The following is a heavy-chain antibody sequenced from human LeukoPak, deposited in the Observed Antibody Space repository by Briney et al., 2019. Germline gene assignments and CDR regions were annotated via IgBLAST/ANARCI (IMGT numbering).Heavy chain of an antibody. CDR1: GFTFSSYE. V-gene: IGHV3-48*03. J-gene: IGHJ4*02. Sequence: GGSLRLSCAASGFTFSSYEMNWVRQAPGKGLEWVSYISSSGSTIYYADSVKGRFTISRDNAKNSLYLHMSSLRADDTAFYYCARGAYYDITAYYYGGMDYWGQGTLVTVSS. CDR3: ARGAYYDITAYYYGGMDY. D-gene: IGHD3-22*01. CDR2: ISSSGSTI.